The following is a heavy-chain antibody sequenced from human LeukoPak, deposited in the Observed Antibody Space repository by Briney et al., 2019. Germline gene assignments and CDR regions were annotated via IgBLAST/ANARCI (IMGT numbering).Heavy chain of an antibody. V-gene: IGHV3-48*03. D-gene: IGHD4-17*01. Sequence: GGSLRLSCASSGFTFSSYEMNWVRQVPGKGLEWFSYISSSCSTIYYADSVKGRFTISRDNTKNSLYLQMNSLRAEDTAVYYCARDPTVTANYYYYGTDVWGQGTTVTVSS. CDR2: ISSSCSTI. CDR3: ARDPTVTANYYYYGTDV. J-gene: IGHJ6*02. CDR1: GFTFSSYE.